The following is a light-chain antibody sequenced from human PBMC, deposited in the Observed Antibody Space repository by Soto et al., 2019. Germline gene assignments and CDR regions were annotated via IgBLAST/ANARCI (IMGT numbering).Light chain of an antibody. CDR2: GAS. CDR1: ETVITSS. Sequence: ETVLMQSPGSMSLSPGQRATLSCRASETVITSSLAWYQQKSGQAPRLLIYGASYRATGIPDRFSGSGSGTDFTLTISRLEPEDFAVYYCQQYGSSPITFGQGTRLEIK. J-gene: IGKJ5*01. CDR3: QQYGSSPIT. V-gene: IGKV3-20*01.